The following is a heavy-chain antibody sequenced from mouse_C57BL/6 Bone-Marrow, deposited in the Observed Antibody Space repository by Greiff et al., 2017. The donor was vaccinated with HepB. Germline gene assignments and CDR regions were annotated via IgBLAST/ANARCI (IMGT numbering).Heavy chain of an antibody. J-gene: IGHJ3*01. CDR2: IDPENGDT. CDR1: GFNIKDDY. V-gene: IGHV14-4*01. D-gene: IGHD1-1*01. CDR3: TPYGSSLRFAY. Sequence: EVKLQESGAELVRPGASVKLSCTASGFNIKDDYMHWVKQRPEQGLEWIGWIDPENGDTEYASKFQGKATITADTSSNTAYLQLSSLTSEDTAVYYCTPYGSSLRFAYWGQGTLVTVSA.